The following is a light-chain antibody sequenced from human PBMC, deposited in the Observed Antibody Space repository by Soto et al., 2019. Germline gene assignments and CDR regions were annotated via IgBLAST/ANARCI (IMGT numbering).Light chain of an antibody. CDR3: QRYNKWPPWT. Sequence: EIVMTQSPATLSVSPGERVTLSCRASQSVSNNLAWYQQKPGQAPRLLIYDASTRATGIPAKFSGSGSGIEFTLTISSLQSEDFAVYYCQRYNKWPPWTFGQGTKVEIK. CDR1: QSVSNN. CDR2: DAS. J-gene: IGKJ1*01. V-gene: IGKV3-15*01.